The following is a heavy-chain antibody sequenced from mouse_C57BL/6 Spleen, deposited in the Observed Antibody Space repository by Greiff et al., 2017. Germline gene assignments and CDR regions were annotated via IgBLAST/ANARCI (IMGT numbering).Heavy chain of an antibody. CDR3: ARGLGDVFAY. CDR2: IHPNSGST. CDR1: GYTFTSYW. Sequence: QVQLKQPGAELVKPGASVKLSCKASGYTFTSYWMHWVKQRPGQGLEWIGMIHPNSGSTNYNEKFKSKATLTVDKSSSTAYMQLSSLTSEDSAVYYCARGLGDVFAYWGQGTLVTVSA. J-gene: IGHJ3*01. D-gene: IGHD3-3*01. V-gene: IGHV1-64*01.